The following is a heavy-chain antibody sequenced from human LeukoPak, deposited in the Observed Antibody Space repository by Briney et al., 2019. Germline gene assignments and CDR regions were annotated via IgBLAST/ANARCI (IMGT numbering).Heavy chain of an antibody. J-gene: IGHJ4*02. CDR2: FYNSGRS. CDR1: DDSISDYY. CDR3: TRGAGWLIDY. D-gene: IGHD3-16*01. V-gene: IGHV4-59*01. Sequence: PSETLALTCTVSDDSISDYYRGWIRQPPGKGLEWIGYFYNSGRSTYNPSLKSRVTISADTSKNHFSLKLNSVTTADTAVYYCTRGAGWLIDYWGQGILVTVSS.